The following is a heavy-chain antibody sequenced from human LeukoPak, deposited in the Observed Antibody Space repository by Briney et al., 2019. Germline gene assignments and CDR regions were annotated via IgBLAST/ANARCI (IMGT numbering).Heavy chain of an antibody. D-gene: IGHD2-15*01. CDR2: ISGSGGST. V-gene: IGHV3-23*01. Sequence: GGSLRLSCAASGFTFSSYAMSCVRQAPGKGLEWVSAISGSGGSTYYADSVKGRFTISRDNAKNSLYLQMSSLRAEDTAIYYCARGLGYCSGGSCYEYYFDYWGQGNLVTVSS. CDR3: ARGLGYCSGGSCYEYYFDY. J-gene: IGHJ4*02. CDR1: GFTFSSYA.